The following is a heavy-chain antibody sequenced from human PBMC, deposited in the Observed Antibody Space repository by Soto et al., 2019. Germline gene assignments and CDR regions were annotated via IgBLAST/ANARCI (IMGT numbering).Heavy chain of an antibody. Sequence: GGSLRLSCSVFGFTISSYAMHWVRQAPGKGLQYVSSISSNGGSTYYADSVKGRFTISRDNSENTLYLQMSSLRVEDTAVYYCVKDRYVDYWGQGTLVTVSS. CDR2: ISSNGGST. CDR1: GFTISSYA. V-gene: IGHV3-64D*06. J-gene: IGHJ4*02. CDR3: VKDRYVDY.